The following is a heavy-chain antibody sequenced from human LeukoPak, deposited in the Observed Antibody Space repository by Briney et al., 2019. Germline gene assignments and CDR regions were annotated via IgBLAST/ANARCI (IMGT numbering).Heavy chain of an antibody. V-gene: IGHV3-30*02. CDR1: GFTFSSYG. CDR2: MRYDGSNK. J-gene: IGHJ6*03. CDR3: AKPSGGGLYYYYYCMDV. Sequence: PGGSLRLSCAASGFTFSSYGMHWVRQAPGKGLEWVAFMRYDGSNKYYGDSVKGRFSISRDNSKNTLYLQMNSLRAEDTAVYYCAKPSGGGLYYYYYCMDVWGKGTTVIVSS. D-gene: IGHD6-19*01.